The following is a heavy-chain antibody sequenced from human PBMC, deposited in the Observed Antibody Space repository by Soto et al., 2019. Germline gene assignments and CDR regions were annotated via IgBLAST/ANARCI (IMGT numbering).Heavy chain of an antibody. D-gene: IGHD6-13*01. CDR2: ISNDGRDK. V-gene: IGHV3-30*18. CDR3: AKDQGIAASHGVD. J-gene: IGHJ3*01. Sequence: ESGGGVVQPGTSLRLSYAASGFTFNNYGMHWVRQAPGTGLEWVATISNDGRDKYYADSVKGRLTISRDNSKNTLYLQMNSLRAEDTAVYYCAKDQGIAASHGVDWGQGTLVTVSS. CDR1: GFTFNNYG.